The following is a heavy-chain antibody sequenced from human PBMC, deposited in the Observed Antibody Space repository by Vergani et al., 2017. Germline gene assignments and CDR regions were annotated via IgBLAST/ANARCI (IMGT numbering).Heavy chain of an antibody. CDR3: ASRSLGERWLQFFDAFDI. V-gene: IGHV1-2*02. CDR1: GYTFTGYY. D-gene: IGHD5-24*01. J-gene: IGHJ3*02. Sequence: QVQLVQSGAEVKKPGASVKVSCKASGYTFTGYYMHWVRQAPGQGLEWMGWINPNSGGTNYAQKFQGRVTITADKSTSTAYMELSSLRSEDTAVYYCASRSLGERWLQFFDAFDIWGQGTMVTVSS. CDR2: INPNSGGT.